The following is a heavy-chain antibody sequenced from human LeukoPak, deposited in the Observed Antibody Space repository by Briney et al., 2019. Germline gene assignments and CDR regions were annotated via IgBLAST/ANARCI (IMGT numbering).Heavy chain of an antibody. CDR3: VRGSSGIYHALIDS. CDR2: VKQDESEK. J-gene: IGHJ4*02. Sequence: GGSLRLSCEASGFTFRSYWMSWVRQVPGKGLEWVASVKQDESEKYHVDSVRGRFTISRDNAKNLVYLQMNSLRAEDTTVYYCVRGSSGIYHALIDSWGQGTLVTVSS. D-gene: IGHD1-26*01. CDR1: GFTFRSYW. V-gene: IGHV3-7*01.